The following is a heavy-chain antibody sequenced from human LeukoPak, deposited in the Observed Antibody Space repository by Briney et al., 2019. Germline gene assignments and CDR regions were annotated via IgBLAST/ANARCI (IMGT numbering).Heavy chain of an antibody. CDR1: GYTFTGNG. Sequence: ASVKVSCKASGYTFTGNGISWVRQAPGQGLEWMGWISGYNGNTEYARMLQGRVTMTTDTSTSTAYMELRSLRSDDTAVYYCASYLAARPTASFDYWGQGTLVTVSS. J-gene: IGHJ4*02. V-gene: IGHV1-18*01. CDR2: ISGYNGNT. CDR3: ASYLAARPTASFDY. D-gene: IGHD6-6*01.